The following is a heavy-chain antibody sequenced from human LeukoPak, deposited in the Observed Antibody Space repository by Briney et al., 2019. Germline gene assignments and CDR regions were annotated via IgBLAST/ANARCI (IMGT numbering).Heavy chain of an antibody. CDR2: IIPILGIA. CDR3: ARVDTAYYYGMDV. V-gene: IGHV1-69*04. CDR1: GGTFSSYA. J-gene: IGHJ6*02. D-gene: IGHD5-18*01. Sequence: ASVKVSCKASGGTFSSYAISWVRQAPGQGLEWMGRIIPILGIANYAQKLQGRVTITADKSTSTAYMELSSLRSEDTAVYYCARVDTAYYYGMDVWGQGTTVTVSS.